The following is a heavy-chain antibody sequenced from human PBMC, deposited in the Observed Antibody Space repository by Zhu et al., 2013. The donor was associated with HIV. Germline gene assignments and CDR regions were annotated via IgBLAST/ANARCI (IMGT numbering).Heavy chain of an antibody. CDR3: VREKMVPSGGRHYYYGMDV. Sequence: QVQLAGVGPRTVKPSETLSLTCTVSGGSISGYYWSWTRQPPGKGLEWIGYIYYNGKHKLQPSLKSRVTLSVDTSKNQFSLNLRSVTAADTAVYYCVREKMVPSGGRHYYYGMDVWGQGITVTVSS. J-gene: IGHJ6*02. V-gene: IGHV4-59*01. D-gene: IGHD2-15*01. CDR1: GGSISGYY. CDR2: IYYNGKH.